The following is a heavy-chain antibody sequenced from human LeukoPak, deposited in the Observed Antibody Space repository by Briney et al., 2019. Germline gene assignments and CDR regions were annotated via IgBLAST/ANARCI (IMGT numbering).Heavy chain of an antibody. V-gene: IGHV3-21*01. J-gene: IGHJ4*02. Sequence: GGSLRLSCAASGFTFSNYNMNWVRQTPGKGLEWVSSISSSTSYIYYADSVKGRFTISRDNAKNSLYLQMDSLRAEDTAVYYCARNLLGWELHYFDYWGQGTLVTVSS. CDR2: ISSSTSYI. CDR3: ARNLLGWELHYFDY. D-gene: IGHD1-26*01. CDR1: GFTFSNYN.